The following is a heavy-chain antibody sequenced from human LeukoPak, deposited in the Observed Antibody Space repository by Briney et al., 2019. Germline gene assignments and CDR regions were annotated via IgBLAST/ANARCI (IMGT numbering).Heavy chain of an antibody. Sequence: PSETLSLTCTVSGGSISSYYWSWIRQPPGKGLEWIGYIYYSGSTNYNPSLKSRVTISVDTSKNQFSLKLSSVTAADTAVNYCARGITGTTVDYWGQGTLVTVSS. CDR2: IYYSGST. CDR1: GGSISSYY. CDR3: ARGITGTTVDY. V-gene: IGHV4-59*01. D-gene: IGHD1-14*01. J-gene: IGHJ4*02.